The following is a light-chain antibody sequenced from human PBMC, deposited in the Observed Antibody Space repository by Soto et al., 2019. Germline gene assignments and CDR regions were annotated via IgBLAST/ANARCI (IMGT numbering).Light chain of an antibody. CDR1: QSITTW. CDR3: QQYHTYPWT. V-gene: IGKV1-5*01. CDR2: DAS. Sequence: DIQMTQSPSTLSASVGDRVTITCRASQSITTWLAWYQQKPGTAVKVLIYDASTLGSGVSSRFSGSGSGTEFTLTISGLQPEDFATYHCQQYHTYPWTLGQGTKVDIK. J-gene: IGKJ1*01.